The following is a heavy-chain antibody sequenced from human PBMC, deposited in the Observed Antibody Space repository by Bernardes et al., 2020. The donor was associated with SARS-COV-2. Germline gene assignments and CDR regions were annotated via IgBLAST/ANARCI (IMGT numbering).Heavy chain of an antibody. CDR1: VYTFTSYD. D-gene: IGHD4-4*01. J-gene: IGHJ4*02. Sequence: ASVKVSCKASVYTFTSYDINWVRQATGQGLDWMGWMNPNSGNTGFAQKFQGRVTMTWSTSISTAYMELSSLRSEDTAVYYCARGVSEYTNYYFDSWGQGTLVTVSS. V-gene: IGHV1-8*01. CDR3: ARGVSEYTNYYFDS. CDR2: MNPNSGNT.